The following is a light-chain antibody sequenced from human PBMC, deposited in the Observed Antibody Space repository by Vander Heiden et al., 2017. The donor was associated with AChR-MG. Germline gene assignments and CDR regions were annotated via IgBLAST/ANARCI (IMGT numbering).Light chain of an antibody. CDR1: SSDIGGYNF. Sequence: QSPLPQPASVSGAPGQSISISCTGTSSDIGGYNFVSWYQQHPGKAPKLIIYDVSNRPSGVSNRFSGSKSGNTASLTISGLQPEDEADYYCSSYRSISLFGGGTKLTVL. J-gene: IGLJ2*01. V-gene: IGLV2-14*03. CDR3: SSYRSISL. CDR2: DVS.